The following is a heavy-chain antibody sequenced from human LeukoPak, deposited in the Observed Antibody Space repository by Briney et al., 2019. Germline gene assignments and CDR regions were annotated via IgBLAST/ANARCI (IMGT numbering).Heavy chain of an antibody. J-gene: IGHJ4*02. Sequence: GESLKISCKGSGYRFTNYWIAWVRQMPGKALEWMGIIYPGDSDTRYSPSFQGQVTFSADRSISTAYLQWSSLKASDTAMYYCARLYTTSSPLDYWGQGSLVTVSS. V-gene: IGHV5-51*01. D-gene: IGHD6-6*01. CDR1: GYRFTNYW. CDR2: IYPGDSDT. CDR3: ARLYTTSSPLDY.